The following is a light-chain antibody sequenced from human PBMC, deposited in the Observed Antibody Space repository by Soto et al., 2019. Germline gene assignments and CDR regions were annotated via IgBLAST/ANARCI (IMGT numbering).Light chain of an antibody. J-gene: IGKJ4*01. CDR1: QSVNSN. CDR3: QQYNYWAPLT. V-gene: IGKV3-15*01. CDR2: DAS. Sequence: EIVMTQSPATLSVSPGERATLSCRASQSVNSNLAWYRQKPGQAPRLLISDASTRASGVPPRFSGSGSGTEFSLIISSLRSQDSGLYYCQQYNYWAPLTFGGGTKVEIK.